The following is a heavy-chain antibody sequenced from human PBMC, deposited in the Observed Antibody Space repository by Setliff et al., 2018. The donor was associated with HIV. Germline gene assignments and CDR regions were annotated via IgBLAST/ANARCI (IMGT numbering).Heavy chain of an antibody. J-gene: IGHJ4*02. Sequence: SETLSLTCTVSGGPISSGGYYWSWIRQHPGKGLEWIGYIYYSGSTYYNPSLQSRVTISVDTSKNHFSLKLNSVTAADTAVYYCARGGALEWELPFDYWGQGTLVTVSS. CDR1: GGPISSGGYY. D-gene: IGHD1-26*01. CDR2: IYYSGST. V-gene: IGHV4-31*03. CDR3: ARGGALEWELPFDY.